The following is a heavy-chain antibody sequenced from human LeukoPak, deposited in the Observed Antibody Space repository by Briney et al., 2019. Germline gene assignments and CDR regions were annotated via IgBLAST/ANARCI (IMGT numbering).Heavy chain of an antibody. J-gene: IGHJ4*02. D-gene: IGHD3-22*01. CDR3: ARLIYDSSGYRRRKYYFDY. V-gene: IGHV4-39*01. Sequence: PSETLSLTCTVSGGSISSYYWGWIRQPPGKGLEWIGSIYYSGSTYYNPSLKSRVTISVDTSKNQFSLKLSSVTAADTAVYYCARLIYDSSGYRRRKYYFDYWGQGTLVTVSS. CDR2: IYYSGST. CDR1: GGSISSYY.